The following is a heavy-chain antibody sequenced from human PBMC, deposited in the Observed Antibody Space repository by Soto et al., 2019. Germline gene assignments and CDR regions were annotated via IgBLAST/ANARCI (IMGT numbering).Heavy chain of an antibody. J-gene: IGHJ4*02. V-gene: IGHV1-69*01. D-gene: IGHD3-10*01. Sequence: QVQLVPSGAEVKKPGSSVKVSCQASGGTFSSYAISWVRQAPGQGLEWMGGIIPIFGTANYAQKFQGRVTITADESTITAYMELSSLRSEDTAVYYCAVSPRRITMVRGVVCWGQGTLVTVSA. CDR3: AVSPRRITMVRGVVC. CDR2: IIPIFGTA. CDR1: GGTFSSYA.